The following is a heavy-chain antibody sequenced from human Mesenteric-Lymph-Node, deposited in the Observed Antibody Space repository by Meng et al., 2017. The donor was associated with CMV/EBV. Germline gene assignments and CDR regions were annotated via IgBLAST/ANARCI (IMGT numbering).Heavy chain of an antibody. CDR1: GGSFSGYY. V-gene: IGHV4-34*01. CDR2: INHSGVP. CDR3: ARGSDIPVNNY. Sequence: QVQLQQWGAGLLKPSETLSLTCAVYGGSFSGYYWSWIRQPPGKGLEWIGEINHSGVPNYNPSLKSRVTISLDRSKNQFSLKLSSVTAEDTAVYYCARGSDIPVNNYWGQGTMVT. D-gene: IGHD2-15*01. J-gene: IGHJ4*02.